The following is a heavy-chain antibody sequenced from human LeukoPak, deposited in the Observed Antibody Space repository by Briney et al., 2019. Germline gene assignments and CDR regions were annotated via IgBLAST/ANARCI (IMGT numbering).Heavy chain of an antibody. Sequence: PGGSLRLSCAASGFTFSNYWMHWVRQAPGKGLVWVSRINSDGSSTSYADSVKGRFTISRDNAKNTLYLQMNSLRGDDTAVYYCEKPHYGSGSYYTDDYWGQGTLVTVSS. J-gene: IGHJ4*02. CDR1: GFTFSNYW. CDR3: EKPHYGSGSYYTDDY. V-gene: IGHV3-74*01. D-gene: IGHD3-10*01. CDR2: INSDGSST.